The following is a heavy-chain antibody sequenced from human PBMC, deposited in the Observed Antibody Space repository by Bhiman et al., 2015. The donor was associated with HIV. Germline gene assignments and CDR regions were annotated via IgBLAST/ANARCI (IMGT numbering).Heavy chain of an antibody. CDR1: GFTFSSYD. CDR2: ISSSSSYI. J-gene: IGHJ6*02. V-gene: IGHV3-21*03. CDR3: ARDQAREVNGMDV. D-gene: IGHD3-10*01. Sequence: EVQLVESGGGLVQPGGSLRLSCAASGFTFSSYDMNWVRQAPGKGLEWVSSISSSSSYIYYAASVKGRFTISRDNAKNSLYLQMNSLRAEDTAVYYCARDQAREVNGMDVWGRGTTVTVSS.